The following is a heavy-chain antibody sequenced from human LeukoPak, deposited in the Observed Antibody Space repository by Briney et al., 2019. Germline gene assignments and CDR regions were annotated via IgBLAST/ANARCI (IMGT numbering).Heavy chain of an antibody. CDR3: ARGGGLDV. CDR2: INHNGNVN. Sequence: GRSLRLSCAASGFTFSSYWMNWARQAPGKGLEWVASINHNGNVNYYVDSVKGRFTISRDNAKNSLYLQMSNLRAEDTAVYFCARGGGLDVWGQGATVTVSS. CDR1: GFTFSSYW. V-gene: IGHV3-7*03. D-gene: IGHD3-16*01. J-gene: IGHJ6*02.